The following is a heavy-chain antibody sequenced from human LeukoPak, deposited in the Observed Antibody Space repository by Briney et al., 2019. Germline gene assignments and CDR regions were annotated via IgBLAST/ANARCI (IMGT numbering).Heavy chain of an antibody. J-gene: IGHJ4*02. CDR2: ISYDGSNK. Sequence: PGGSLRLSCAASGFTFSSYGMHWVRQAPGKGLEWVAVISYDGSNKYYADSVKGRFTISRDNSKNTLYLQMNSLRAEDTAVYYCVSSAAAGDYWGQGTLVTVSS. D-gene: IGHD6-13*01. CDR1: GFTFSSYG. CDR3: VSSAAAGDY. V-gene: IGHV3-30*03.